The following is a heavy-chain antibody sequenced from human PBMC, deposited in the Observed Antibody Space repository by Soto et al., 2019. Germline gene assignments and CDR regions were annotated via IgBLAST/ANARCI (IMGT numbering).Heavy chain of an antibody. CDR1: GFTFSSYA. CDR2: ISGSGGST. D-gene: IGHD3-10*01. Sequence: GESLKISCAASGFTFSSYAMSWVRQAPGKGLEWVSAISGSGGSTYYADSVKGRFTISRDNSKNTLYLQMNSLRAEDTAVYYCAKVTGSGSYYNYFDYWGQGTLVTVSS. V-gene: IGHV3-23*01. CDR3: AKVTGSGSYYNYFDY. J-gene: IGHJ4*02.